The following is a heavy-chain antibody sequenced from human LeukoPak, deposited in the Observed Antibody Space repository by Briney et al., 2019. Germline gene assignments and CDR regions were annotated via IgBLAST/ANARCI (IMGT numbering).Heavy chain of an antibody. CDR2: ISSSSSII. D-gene: IGHD6-19*01. CDR1: GFTFSSYS. V-gene: IGHV3-48*04. J-gene: IGHJ4*02. CDR3: AKAHPQNIAVAGN. Sequence: GGSLRLSCAASGFTFSSYSMNWVRQAPGKGLEWVSYISSSSSIIYQADSVKGRFTIYRGNAKNSLYLQMNSLRAEDTAVYYCAKAHPQNIAVAGNWGQGTLVTVSS.